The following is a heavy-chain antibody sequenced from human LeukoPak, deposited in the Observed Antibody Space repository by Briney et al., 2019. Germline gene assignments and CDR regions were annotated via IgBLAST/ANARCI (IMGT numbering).Heavy chain of an antibody. CDR3: AREPGYYDSSGYLYFDY. J-gene: IGHJ4*02. D-gene: IGHD3-22*01. CDR2: IWYDGSNK. V-gene: IGHV3-33*01. Sequence: GRSLRLSCAASGFTFSSYGMHWVRQAPGKGLEWVALIWYDGSNKYYADSVKGRFTISRDNAKNSLYLQMNSLRAEDTALYYCAREPGYYDSSGYLYFDYWGQGTLVTVSS. CDR1: GFTFSSYG.